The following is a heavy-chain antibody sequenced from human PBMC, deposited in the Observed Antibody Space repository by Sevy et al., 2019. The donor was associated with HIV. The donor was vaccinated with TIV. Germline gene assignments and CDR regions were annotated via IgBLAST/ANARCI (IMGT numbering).Heavy chain of an antibody. V-gene: IGHV3-30-3*01. J-gene: IGHJ4*02. CDR1: GFSFNTHA. CDR3: AREGGHTSAWSPGKY. Sequence: GGSLRLSCAASGFSFNTHAMHWVRQAPGKGLDWVALISYDGSAKYYADSVKGRFSVSRDDSKSTLYLQMNSLRPEDSAVYYRAREGGHTSAWSPGKYWGQGTQVTVSS. CDR2: ISYDGSAK. D-gene: IGHD6-19*01.